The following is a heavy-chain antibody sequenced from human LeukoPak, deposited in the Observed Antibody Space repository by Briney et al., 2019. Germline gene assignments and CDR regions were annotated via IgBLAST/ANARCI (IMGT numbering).Heavy chain of an antibody. CDR2: INPSDGST. V-gene: IGHV1-46*01. CDR3: GNQLRGDAFDI. CDR1: GYTFTNYY. J-gene: IGHJ3*02. D-gene: IGHD4-17*01. Sequence: GASVKVSCKASGYTFTNYYMHWVRQRPGQGLGWMGIINPSDGSTNYAQQFQGRVTMTRDTSTSTVYMDLSSLRSEDTAVYYCGNQLRGDAFDIWGQGTMVTVSS.